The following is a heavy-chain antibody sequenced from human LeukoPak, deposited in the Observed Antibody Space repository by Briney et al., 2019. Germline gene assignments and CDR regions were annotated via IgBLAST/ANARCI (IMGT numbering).Heavy chain of an antibody. D-gene: IGHD6-19*01. Sequence: GESLKVSFKGSGYSFTNYWIGWVRQMPGKGLEWMGGIYPGDSDTRYNPSFQGQVTISADKSISTAYLQWSSLKASDTAMYYCAVMGVRIAVAGTQNWFDPWGQGTLVTVSS. J-gene: IGHJ5*02. V-gene: IGHV5-51*01. CDR1: GYSFTNYW. CDR3: AVMGVRIAVAGTQNWFDP. CDR2: IYPGDSDT.